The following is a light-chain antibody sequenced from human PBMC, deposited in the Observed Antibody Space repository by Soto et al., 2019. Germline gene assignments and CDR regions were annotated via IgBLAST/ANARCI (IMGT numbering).Light chain of an antibody. V-gene: IGKV1-5*01. CDR2: GAS. CDR3: QQYNSWTST. J-gene: IGKJ1*01. Sequence: DIQMTQSPSILSASVGERVTITCRASQTINSWLAWYQQKPGKAPKLLIYGASSLEFGVPSRFSGSGSGTEFTLTISSLQADYFATYYCQQYNSWTSTFGQGTKVEIK. CDR1: QTINSW.